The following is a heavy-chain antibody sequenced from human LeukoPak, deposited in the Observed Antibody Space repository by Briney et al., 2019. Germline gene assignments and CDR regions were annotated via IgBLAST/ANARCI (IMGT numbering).Heavy chain of an antibody. V-gene: IGHV4-31*03. CDR1: GGSISSGGYY. CDR2: IYYSGST. D-gene: IGHD5-18*01. CDR3: AREPIESRYSYGYYSRQLDAFDI. J-gene: IGHJ3*02. Sequence: PSETLSLTCTVSGGSISSGGYYWSWIRQHPGKGLEWIGYIYYSGSTYYNPSLKSRVTISVDTSKNQFSLKPSSVTAADTAVYYCAREPIESRYSYGYYSRQLDAFDIWGQGTMVTVSS.